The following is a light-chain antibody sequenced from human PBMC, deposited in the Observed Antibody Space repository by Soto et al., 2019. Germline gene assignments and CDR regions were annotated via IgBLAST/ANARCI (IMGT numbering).Light chain of an antibody. CDR1: QSISSW. Sequence: DLQMTQSHSTLSASVGDRVTITCRASQSISSWLAWYQQKPGKAPKLLIYKASSLESGVPSRFSGSGSGTEFTLTISSLQPDDFATYYCQQSFTFGPGTKVDIK. V-gene: IGKV1-5*03. CDR2: KAS. J-gene: IGKJ3*01. CDR3: QQSFT.